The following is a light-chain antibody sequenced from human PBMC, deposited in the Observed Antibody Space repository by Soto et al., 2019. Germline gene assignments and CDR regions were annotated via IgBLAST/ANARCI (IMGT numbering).Light chain of an antibody. CDR1: SRDVGSYNL. Sequence: QSALTQPASVSGSPGQSITISCTGTSRDVGSYNLVSWYQQHPGKAPKLMIYEGSKRPSGVSNRFSGSKSGNTASLTISGLQAEDEADYYCCSYAGSSTSVVFGVGTQLTVL. V-gene: IGLV2-23*01. CDR3: CSYAGSSTSVV. CDR2: EGS. J-gene: IGLJ2*01.